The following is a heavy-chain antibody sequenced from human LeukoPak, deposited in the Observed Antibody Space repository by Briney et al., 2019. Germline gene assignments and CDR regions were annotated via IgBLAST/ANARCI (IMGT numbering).Heavy chain of an antibody. CDR3: ARDRPYSSGGGAFDI. J-gene: IGHJ3*02. D-gene: IGHD6-19*01. CDR2: ISAYNGNT. CDR1: GYTFTSYG. V-gene: IGHV1-18*01. Sequence: ASVKVSCKASGYTFTSYGVSWVRQAPGQGLEWMGWISAYNGNTNYAQKLQGRVTMTTDTSTSTAYMELRSLRSDDTAVYYCARDRPYSSGGGAFDIWGQGTMVTVSS.